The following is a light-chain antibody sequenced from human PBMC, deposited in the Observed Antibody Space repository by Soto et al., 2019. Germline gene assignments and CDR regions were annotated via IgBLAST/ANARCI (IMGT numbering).Light chain of an antibody. Sequence: DIHLTQSPSCLSASVGDRVTITCRASQGIRTYLAWYQQKPGKAPKLLIYSASTLQSGVPSRFSGSGSRTDFTLTISSLQPEDFATYFCQQSFSVRSWTFGQGTKVDIK. CDR2: SAS. CDR1: QGIRTY. CDR3: QQSFSVRSWT. V-gene: IGKV1-9*01. J-gene: IGKJ1*01.